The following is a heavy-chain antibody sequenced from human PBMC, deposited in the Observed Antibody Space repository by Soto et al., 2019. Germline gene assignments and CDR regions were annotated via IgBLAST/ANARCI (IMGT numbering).Heavy chain of an antibody. CDR2: IYYNGNT. D-gene: IGHD4-17*01. CDR3: ARATTVTSSFFYYGLDV. Sequence: SETLSLTCSVPGISISNEDYYWTWIRQPPGKGVEWIGHIYYNGNTYYNPSLKSRLTMSVDSSQNQFSLHLTSVTAADSASYFCARATTVTSSFFYYGLDVWGQGTTVT. CDR1: GISISNEDYY. V-gene: IGHV4-30-4*08. J-gene: IGHJ6*02.